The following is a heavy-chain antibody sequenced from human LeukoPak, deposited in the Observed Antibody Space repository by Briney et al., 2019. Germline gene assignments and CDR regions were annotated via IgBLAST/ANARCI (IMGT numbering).Heavy chain of an antibody. V-gene: IGHV3-23*01. CDR2: ISDSGGDT. CDR3: AKGTLAGYFLGY. D-gene: IGHD3-9*01. Sequence: GGSLRLSCAASGFTFSSYAMSWVRQAPGKGLEWVSTISDSGGDTYYADSVKGRFTISRDNTYNTLSMQMPSLRAEDTALYYCAKGTLAGYFLGYWGQGTLVTVSS. CDR1: GFTFSSYA. J-gene: IGHJ4*02.